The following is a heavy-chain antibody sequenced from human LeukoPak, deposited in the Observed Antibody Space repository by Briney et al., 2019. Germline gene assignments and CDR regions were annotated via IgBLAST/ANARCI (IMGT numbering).Heavy chain of an antibody. CDR2: ISWNSGSI. CDR1: GFTFDDYA. V-gene: IGHV3-9*01. CDR3: AKVNEPLGGFDY. J-gene: IGHJ4*02. D-gene: IGHD3-16*01. Sequence: SLRLSCAASGFTFDDYAMHWVRQAPGKGLEWVSGISWNSGSIGYADSVKGRFTISRDNAKNSLYLQMNSLRAEDTALYYCAKVNEPLGGFDYWGQGTLVTVSS.